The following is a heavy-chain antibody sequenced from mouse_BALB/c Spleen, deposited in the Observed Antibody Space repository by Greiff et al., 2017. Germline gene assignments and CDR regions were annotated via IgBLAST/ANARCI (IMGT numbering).Heavy chain of an antibody. V-gene: IGHV1-14*01. CDR1: GYTFTSYV. D-gene: IGHD2-1*01. J-gene: IGHJ3*01. CDR2: INPYNDGT. Sequence: VQLKQSGPELVKPGASVKMSCKASGYTFTSYVMHWVKQKPGQGLEWIGYINPYNDGTKYNEKLKGKATLTSDKSSSTAYMELSSLTSEDSAVYYCARERGSYGNYGWFAYWGQGTLVTVSA. CDR3: ARERGSYGNYGWFAY.